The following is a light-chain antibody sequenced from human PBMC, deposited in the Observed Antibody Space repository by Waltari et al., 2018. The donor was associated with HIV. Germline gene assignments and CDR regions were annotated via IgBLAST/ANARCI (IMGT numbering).Light chain of an antibody. J-gene: IGLJ1*01. Sequence: QSVLAQPPSASGTPGQRVTISCSGSTSNIGGNTVSWYQQLPGTAPKLLIDSNSERPSGVPDRLSGSTSGTSASRVISGLQSEDEADYYCAAWEDSLKGGAFGTGTKVTVL. CDR2: SNS. V-gene: IGLV1-44*01. CDR3: AAWEDSLKGGA. CDR1: TSNIGGNT.